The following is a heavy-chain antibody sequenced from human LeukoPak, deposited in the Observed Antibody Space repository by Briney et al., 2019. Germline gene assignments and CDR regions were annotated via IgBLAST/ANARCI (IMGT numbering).Heavy chain of an antibody. CDR1: GFTFNSYG. CDR3: ARVFDYGDQPDHFDY. Sequence: PGGSLRLSCAASGFTFNSYGMHWVRQAPGKGLEWVSLIYSGGSTYYADSVKGRFTISRDNSKNTLYLQMNSLRAEDTAVYYCARVFDYGDQPDHFDYWGQGTLVTVSA. D-gene: IGHD4-17*01. J-gene: IGHJ4*02. V-gene: IGHV3-53*01. CDR2: IYSGGST.